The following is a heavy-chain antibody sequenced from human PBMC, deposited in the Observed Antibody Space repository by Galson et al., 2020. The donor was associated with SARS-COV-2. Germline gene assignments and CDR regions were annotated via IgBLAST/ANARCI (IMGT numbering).Heavy chain of an antibody. CDR1: GFTFSSYG. Sequence: QLGESLKISCAASGFTFSSYGMHWVRQAPGKGLEWVAVIWYDGSNKYYADSVKGRFTIFRDNSKNTLYLQMNSLRAEDTAVYYCAKDRSSIRDYDWVRDDAFDIWGQGTMVTVSS. CDR2: IWYDGSNK. J-gene: IGHJ3*02. V-gene: IGHV3-33*06. CDR3: AKDRSSIRDYDWVRDDAFDI. D-gene: IGHD3-16*01.